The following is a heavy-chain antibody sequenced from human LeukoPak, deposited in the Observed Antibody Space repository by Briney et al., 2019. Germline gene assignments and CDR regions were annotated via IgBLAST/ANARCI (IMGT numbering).Heavy chain of an antibody. CDR3: ARQSIAAAGIHWFDP. Sequence: SETLSLTCTVSGGSISSYYWSWIRQPPGKGLEWIRYIYYSGSTNYNPSLKSRVTISVDTSKNQFSLKLSSVTAADTAVYYCARQSIAAAGIHWFDPWGQGTLVTVSS. CDR2: IYYSGST. D-gene: IGHD6-13*01. V-gene: IGHV4-59*08. J-gene: IGHJ5*02. CDR1: GGSISSYY.